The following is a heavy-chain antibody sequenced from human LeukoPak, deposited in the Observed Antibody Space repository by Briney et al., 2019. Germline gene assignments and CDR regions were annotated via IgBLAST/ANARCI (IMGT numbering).Heavy chain of an antibody. CDR2: IYYSGST. D-gene: IGHD3-10*01. J-gene: IGHJ4*02. CDR1: GGSISSSSYY. V-gene: IGHV4-39*01. Sequence: SETLSLTCTVSGGSISSSSYYWGWIRQPPGKGLEWIGSIYYSGSTYYNPSLKSRVTISVDTSKNQFSLKLSSVTAADTAVYCCAKGAYYYGSGSRSVTLYYFDYWGQGTLVTVSS. CDR3: AKGAYYYGSGSRSVTLYYFDY.